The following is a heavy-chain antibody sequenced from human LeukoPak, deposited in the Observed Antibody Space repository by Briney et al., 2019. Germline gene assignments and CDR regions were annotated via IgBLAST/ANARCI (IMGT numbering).Heavy chain of an antibody. CDR1: GFTFSSYW. D-gene: IGHD3-10*01. Sequence: PGGSLRLSCAASGFTFSSYWMSWVRQAPGKGLEWVANIKQDGSEKYYVDSVKGRFTISRDNAKNSLYLQMNSLRAEDTAVYYCARRGSGSYYIIYYYYMDVWGKGTTVTVSS. CDR3: ARRGSGSYYIIYYYYMDV. J-gene: IGHJ6*03. CDR2: IKQDGSEK. V-gene: IGHV3-7*01.